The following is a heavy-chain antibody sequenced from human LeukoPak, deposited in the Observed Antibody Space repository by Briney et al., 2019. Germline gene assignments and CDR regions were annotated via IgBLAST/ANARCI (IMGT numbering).Heavy chain of an antibody. V-gene: IGHV3-23*01. J-gene: IGHJ4*02. D-gene: IGHD1-26*01. CDR2: IRGSGGGT. CDR1: GFTFSSFA. Sequence: GGSLRLSCVVSGFTFSSFAMTWVRQAPGRGLEWVSSIRGSGGGTDYADSVRGRFTISRDNSKNTLYLQMNSLRAEDTAVHYCARDRVREIMSGSYPYYFDYWGQGTLVTVSS. CDR3: ARDRVREIMSGSYPYYFDY.